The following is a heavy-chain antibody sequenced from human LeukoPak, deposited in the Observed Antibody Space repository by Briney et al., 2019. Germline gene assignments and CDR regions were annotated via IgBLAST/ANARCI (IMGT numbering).Heavy chain of an antibody. Sequence: GGSLRLSCAASGFTFSSYSMNWVRQATGKGLEWVSSISSSSSYIYYADSVKGRFTISRDNAKNSHYLQMNTLTADDTAVYYCAREGFGTESNWGQGTLVTVSS. CDR1: GFTFSSYS. J-gene: IGHJ4*02. D-gene: IGHD3-16*01. CDR3: AREGFGTESN. V-gene: IGHV3-21*04. CDR2: ISSSSSYI.